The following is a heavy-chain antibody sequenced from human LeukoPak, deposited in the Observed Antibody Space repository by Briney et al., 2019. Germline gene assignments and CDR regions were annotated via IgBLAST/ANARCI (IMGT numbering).Heavy chain of an antibody. Sequence: GGSLRLSCVASGFTFSTFWMTWVRQAPGQGLEWVANIRGVGRRQYYVDSVKGRLTLSRDNAKNSLYLQMTKLRAEDTAVYYCARELMDVWSGSYYYVYWRRGTLVTASS. D-gene: IGHD3-3*01. CDR1: GFTFSTFW. CDR2: IRGVGRRQ. CDR3: ARELMDVWSGSYYYVY. V-gene: IGHV3-7*01. J-gene: IGHJ4*02.